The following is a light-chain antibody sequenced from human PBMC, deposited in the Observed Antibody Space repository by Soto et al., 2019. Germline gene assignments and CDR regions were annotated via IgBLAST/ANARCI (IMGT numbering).Light chain of an antibody. J-gene: IGKJ1*01. CDR1: LTMNNN. CDR3: QQYNEMPPWT. V-gene: IGKV3-15*01. CDR2: GAS. Sequence: EIVMTQSPATLSVSPGESVTLSCRASLTMNNNIAWYQHKPGQAPRLLIFGASSRATGVPGRFSGSGFGTEFTLSISSLQSEDFAVYYCQQYNEMPPWTFGQGTTVEMK.